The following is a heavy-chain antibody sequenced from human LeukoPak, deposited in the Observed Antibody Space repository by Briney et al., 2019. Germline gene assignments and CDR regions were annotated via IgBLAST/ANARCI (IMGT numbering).Heavy chain of an antibody. D-gene: IGHD3-10*01. V-gene: IGHV3-21*01. CDR3: ARAILGRFGELSYFDY. Sequence: GGSLRLSCAASGFTFSSYAMHWVRQAPGKGLEWVSSISSSSSYIYYADSVKGRFTISRDNAKNSLYLQMNSLRAEDTAVYYCARAILGRFGELSYFDYWGQGTLVTVSS. J-gene: IGHJ4*02. CDR1: GFTFSSYA. CDR2: ISSSSSYI.